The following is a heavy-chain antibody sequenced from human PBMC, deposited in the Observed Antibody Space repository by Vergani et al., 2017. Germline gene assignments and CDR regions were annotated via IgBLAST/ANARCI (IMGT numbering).Heavy chain of an antibody. CDR1: GFTLSSYA. D-gene: IGHD3-10*01. J-gene: IGHJ5*02. Sequence: VQLLESGGGLIQPGGSLRLSCAASGFTLSSYAMSWVRQAPGEGLEWVVGISFDGTNEYYADSVKGRFTISRDNSKNTLYLQMNSLRAEDTAVYYCAKRGLYGSGSYGNWFDPWGQGTLVTVSS. CDR3: AKRGLYGSGSYGNWFDP. CDR2: ISFDGTNE. V-gene: IGHV3-30*18.